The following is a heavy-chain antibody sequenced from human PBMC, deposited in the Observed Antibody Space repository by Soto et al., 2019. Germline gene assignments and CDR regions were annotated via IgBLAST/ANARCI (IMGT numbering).Heavy chain of an antibody. J-gene: IGHJ4*02. CDR1: GGSISSGNYY. D-gene: IGHD4-17*01. V-gene: IGHV4-30-4*01. Sequence: QVQLQESGPGLVKPSQTLSLTCTVSGGSISSGNYYWSWIRQPPGKGLGWSGFISYGGTTHYSASLRSRVSISVDTSKNQFSLDLSSVTAADTAVYYCATMGTPVTGLYYFDYWGQGTLVTVSS. CDR3: ATMGTPVTGLYYFDY. CDR2: ISYGGTT.